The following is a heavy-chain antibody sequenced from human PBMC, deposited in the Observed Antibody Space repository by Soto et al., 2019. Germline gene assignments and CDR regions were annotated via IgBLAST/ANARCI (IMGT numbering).Heavy chain of an antibody. CDR3: ANRDGNGTFDYFEN. D-gene: IGHD1-7*01. Sequence: QVQLVQSGAEVKKPGSSVKVSCKASGGTFSDFTISWVRQAPGQGLEWMGRIIPVLGASNYARKFQDRVTITADKATRTAYMELSSLRSEDTAVYFCANRDGNGTFDYFENWGQGTQVTVSS. J-gene: IGHJ4*02. V-gene: IGHV1-69*08. CDR1: GGTFSDFT. CDR2: IIPVLGAS.